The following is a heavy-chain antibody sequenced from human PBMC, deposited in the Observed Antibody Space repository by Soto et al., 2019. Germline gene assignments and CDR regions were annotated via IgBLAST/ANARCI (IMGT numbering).Heavy chain of an antibody. D-gene: IGHD6-13*01. CDR2: IYYSGST. J-gene: IGHJ5*02. Sequence: SETLSLTCTVSWGSISSYYWSWIRQPPWEGLEWVGYIYYSGSTNYNPSLKSRVTISVDTSKNQFSLKLSSVNAADTAVYYCERAFTDGYRRSAWCDPWGQGTLVTVS. V-gene: IGHV4-59*01. CDR1: WGSISSYY. CDR3: ERAFTDGYRRSAWCDP.